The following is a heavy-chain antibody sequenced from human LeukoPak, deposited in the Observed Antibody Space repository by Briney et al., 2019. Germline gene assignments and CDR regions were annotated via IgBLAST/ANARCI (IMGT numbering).Heavy chain of an antibody. CDR3: ARDHAVAGTGWFDP. CDR1: GGTFSSYA. V-gene: IGHV1-69*05. Sequence: SVKVSCKASGGTFSSYAISWVRQAPGQGLEWMGGIIPIFGTANYAQKFQGRVTITTDESTSTAYMELSSLRSEDTAVYYCARDHAVAGTGWFDPWGQGTLVTVSS. CDR2: IIPIFGTA. D-gene: IGHD6-19*01. J-gene: IGHJ5*02.